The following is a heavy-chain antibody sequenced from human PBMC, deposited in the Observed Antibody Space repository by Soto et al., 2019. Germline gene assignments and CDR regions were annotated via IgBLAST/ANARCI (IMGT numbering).Heavy chain of an antibody. Sequence: ITLRESGPTLVKPTETHTLTCTFSGLSLTTFGVGVDWIRQPPGKALEWLAFIYWNDDKRYSSFLNNTLTMTCDTSKNQVVLAVTDMDPVDTATYYCVHRVFADQQIDYWGQGTLVTVSS. J-gene: IGHJ4*02. CDR1: GLSLTTFGVG. V-gene: IGHV2-5*01. CDR2: IYWNDDK. CDR3: VHRVFADQQIDY. D-gene: IGHD2-2*01.